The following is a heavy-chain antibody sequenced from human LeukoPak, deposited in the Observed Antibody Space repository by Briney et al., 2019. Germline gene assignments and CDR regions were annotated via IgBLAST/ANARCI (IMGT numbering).Heavy chain of an antibody. CDR2: IKQDGREK. CDR3: TRDEAAATN. CDR1: GFTLSNYW. Sequence: PGGSLRLSCAGSGFTLSNYWMSWVRQAPGKGPEWVANIKQDGREKHYVDSVKGRFTISRDNAKSSLYLQMNSLRAEDTAVYYCTRDEAAATNWGQGTLVTVSS. J-gene: IGHJ4*02. D-gene: IGHD6-13*01. V-gene: IGHV3-7*01.